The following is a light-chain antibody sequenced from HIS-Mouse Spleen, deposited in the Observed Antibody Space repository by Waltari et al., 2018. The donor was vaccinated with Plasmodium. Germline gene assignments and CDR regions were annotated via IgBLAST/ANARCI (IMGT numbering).Light chain of an antibody. CDR3: QAWDSSTVV. CDR1: KLGDKY. V-gene: IGLV3-1*01. J-gene: IGLJ2*01. CDR2: QDS. Sequence: SYGLTQPPSVSVSPGQTASITCSGDKLGDKYACWYQQKPGQSPVLVIYQDSKRPSGIPERVSGSNSWNTATLTISGTQARDEADYYCQAWDSSTVVFGGGTKLTVL.